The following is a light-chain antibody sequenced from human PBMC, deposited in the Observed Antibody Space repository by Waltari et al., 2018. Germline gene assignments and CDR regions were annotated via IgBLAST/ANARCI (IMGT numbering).Light chain of an antibody. Sequence: QSALTQPASLSGSPGQSITISCTGTSSDVGYYNRVSWYQQPPGKAPKLLIYEVDTRPSGISHRFSGSKSGNTASLPISGLQAEDEADYYCCSYVRSVSFVFGGGTKLTVL. CDR1: SSDVGYYNR. J-gene: IGLJ2*01. V-gene: IGLV2-23*02. CDR2: EVD. CDR3: CSYVRSVSFV.